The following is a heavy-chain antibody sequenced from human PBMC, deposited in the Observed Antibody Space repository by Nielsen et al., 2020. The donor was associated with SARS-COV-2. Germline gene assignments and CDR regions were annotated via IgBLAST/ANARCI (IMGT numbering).Heavy chain of an antibody. Sequence: ASVKASCKASRYSFASYSMHWVRQAHGQRLKWMGWINAGNGNTRYSQKFQGRVTITRDTSASTAYMELSSLRSEDTAVYYCARHLRGYIDYWGQGTLVTVSS. CDR3: ARHLRGYIDY. V-gene: IGHV1-3*01. CDR1: RYSFASYS. J-gene: IGHJ4*02. CDR2: INAGNGNT.